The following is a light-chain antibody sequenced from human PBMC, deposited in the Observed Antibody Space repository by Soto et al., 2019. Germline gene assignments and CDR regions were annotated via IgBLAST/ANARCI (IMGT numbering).Light chain of an antibody. J-gene: IGLJ2*01. CDR2: DVT. CDR3: CSYAGSSSFRVL. Sequence: QSALTQPRSVSGSPGQSVTISCTGTNSDVGTYNYVSWYQQHPGKAPKLIIYDVTKRPSGVPDRFSGSKSGNTASLIISGLQAADEAWYYCCCCSYAGSSSFRVLFGGGTQLTVL. V-gene: IGLV2-11*01. CDR1: NSDVGTYNY.